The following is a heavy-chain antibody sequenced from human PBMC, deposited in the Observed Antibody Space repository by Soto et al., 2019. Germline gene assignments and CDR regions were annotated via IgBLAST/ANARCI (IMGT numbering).Heavy chain of an antibody. J-gene: IGHJ4*02. Sequence: WETLSLTCTVSGGSISSSSYYWGWIRQPPGKGLEWIGSIYYSGSTYYNPSLKSRVTISVDTSKNQFSLKLSSVTAADTAVYYCARHTPAISISDHWGQGTLVTVSS. CDR2: IYYSGST. CDR3: ARHTPAISISDH. CDR1: GGSISSSSYY. D-gene: IGHD2-15*01. V-gene: IGHV4-39*01.